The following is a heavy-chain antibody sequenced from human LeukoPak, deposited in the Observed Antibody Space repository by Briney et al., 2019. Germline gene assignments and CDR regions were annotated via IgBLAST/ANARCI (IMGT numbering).Heavy chain of an antibody. CDR2: INHSGST. V-gene: IGHV4-34*01. J-gene: IGHJ4*02. Sequence: SETLSLTCAIYGGSFSGYYWSWIRQPPGKGLEWNGEINHSGSTNYNPSLKSRVTISVDTSKNQFSLKLSSVTAADTAVYYCARRRSTYYDFWSGYPKTYYFDYWGQGTLVTVSS. CDR1: GGSFSGYY. CDR3: ARRRSTYYDFWSGYPKTYYFDY. D-gene: IGHD3-3*01.